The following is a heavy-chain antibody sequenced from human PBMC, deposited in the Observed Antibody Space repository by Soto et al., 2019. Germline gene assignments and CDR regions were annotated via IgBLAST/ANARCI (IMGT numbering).Heavy chain of an antibody. CDR1: GYTFPNYV. Sequence: QVQLVQSGAEVKKPGASVKVSCKASGYTFPNYVIHWVRQAPGQRFEWMGWINAGNGNTKYSQKLQGRVTITRDTSASTAYMELSRLRSEDTAVYYCASTYSSSNVDYWGQGTLVTVSS. D-gene: IGHD2-2*01. CDR3: ASTYSSSNVDY. J-gene: IGHJ4*02. CDR2: INAGNGNT. V-gene: IGHV1-3*01.